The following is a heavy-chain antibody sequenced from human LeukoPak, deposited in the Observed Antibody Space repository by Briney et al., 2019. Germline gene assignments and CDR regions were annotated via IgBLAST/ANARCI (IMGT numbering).Heavy chain of an antibody. J-gene: IGHJ3*02. V-gene: IGHV3-30*04. CDR1: GFTFSSYA. Sequence: GGPLRLSCAASGFTFSSYAMHWVRQAPGKGLEWVAVISYDGSNKYYADSVKGRFTISRDNSKNTLYLQMNSLRAEDTAVYYCARAGSGLSIGAFDIWGQGTMVTVSS. D-gene: IGHD3-10*01. CDR3: ARAGSGLSIGAFDI. CDR2: ISYDGSNK.